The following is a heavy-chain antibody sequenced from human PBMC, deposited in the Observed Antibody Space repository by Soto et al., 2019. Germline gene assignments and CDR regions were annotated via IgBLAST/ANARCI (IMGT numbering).Heavy chain of an antibody. V-gene: IGHV4-31*03. CDR1: GGSISSGGYY. Sequence: SETLSLTCTVSGGSISSGGYYWSWIRQHPGKGLEWIGYIYYSGSTYYNPSLKSRVTISVDTSKNQFSLKLSSVTAADTAVYYCARGFGELLSIPYYYYYYMDVWGKGTTVTVSS. D-gene: IGHD3-10*01. CDR3: ARGFGELLSIPYYYYYYMDV. J-gene: IGHJ6*03. CDR2: IYYSGST.